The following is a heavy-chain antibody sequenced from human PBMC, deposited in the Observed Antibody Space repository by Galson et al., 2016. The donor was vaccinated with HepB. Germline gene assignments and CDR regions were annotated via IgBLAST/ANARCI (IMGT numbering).Heavy chain of an antibody. D-gene: IGHD3-10*01. V-gene: IGHV4-31*03. CDR2: IYHTGTT. CDR3: ARDPVQFRGSDY. CDR1: GGSIRSDGYF. Sequence: TLSLTCTVSGGSIRSDGYFWSWIRQHPGKGLEWIGHIYHTGTTYYNPSLKSRVTITVDRSNNQFSLEVNSVTAADTAVYYCARDPVQFRGSDYWGRGTLVIVSS. J-gene: IGHJ4*02.